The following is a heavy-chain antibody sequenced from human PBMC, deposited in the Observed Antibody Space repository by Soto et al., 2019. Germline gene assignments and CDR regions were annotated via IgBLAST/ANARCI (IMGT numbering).Heavy chain of an antibody. V-gene: IGHV1-3*01. Sequence: ASVKVSCKASGHTFTSYAMHWVRQAPGQRLEWMGWINAGNGSTKYSQKFQGRVTITRDTSASTAYMELSSLRSEDTAVYYCARAPRPGPYWGQGTLVTVSS. CDR1: GHTFTSYA. J-gene: IGHJ4*02. CDR3: ARAPRPGPY. CDR2: INAGNGST.